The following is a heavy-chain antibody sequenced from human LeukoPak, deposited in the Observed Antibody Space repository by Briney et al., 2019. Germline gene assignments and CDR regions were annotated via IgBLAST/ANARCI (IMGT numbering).Heavy chain of an antibody. CDR2: INHSGST. CDR1: GGSFSGYY. CDR3: ARGRYRGWFDP. V-gene: IGHV4-34*01. Sequence: SETLSLTCAVYGGSFSGYYWSWIRQPPGKGMGWIGEINHSGSTNYNPSLKSRVTISVDTSKNQFSLKLSSVTAADTAVYYCARGRYRGWFDPWGQGTLVTVSS. D-gene: IGHD1-1*01. J-gene: IGHJ5*02.